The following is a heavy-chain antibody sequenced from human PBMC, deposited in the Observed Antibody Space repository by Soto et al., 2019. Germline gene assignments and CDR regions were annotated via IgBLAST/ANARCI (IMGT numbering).Heavy chain of an antibody. V-gene: IGHV1-46*01. Sequence: QVLLVQSGAEVKKPGTSVKLSCKASGYIFTAYSMHWVRQAPGQGPQWMGVINPGAGYTKYAQKFQDRVTMTRDTSTNTVYLALSSLRSGDTAVYYCARERNTGDSYTSYEPGGFFQYWGQGTLITVSS. CDR1: GYIFTAYS. CDR2: INPGAGYT. J-gene: IGHJ1*01. D-gene: IGHD3-16*02. CDR3: ARERNTGDSYTSYEPGGFFQY.